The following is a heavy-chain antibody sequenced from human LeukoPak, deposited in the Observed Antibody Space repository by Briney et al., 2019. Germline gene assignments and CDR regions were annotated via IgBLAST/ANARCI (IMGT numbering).Heavy chain of an antibody. V-gene: IGHV3-23*01. CDR1: GFTFSSYA. CDR3: AKGYYDYVWGSYYFDY. Sequence: GGSLRLSCAASGFTFSSYAMRWVRQAPGKGLEWVSAISCSCCTTSYSGSVKGLFTISRDNSRDTLYLQMNSLRAEDTAVYYCAKGYYDYVWGSYYFDYWGQGTLVTVSS. CDR2: ISCSCCTT. D-gene: IGHD3-16*01. J-gene: IGHJ4*02.